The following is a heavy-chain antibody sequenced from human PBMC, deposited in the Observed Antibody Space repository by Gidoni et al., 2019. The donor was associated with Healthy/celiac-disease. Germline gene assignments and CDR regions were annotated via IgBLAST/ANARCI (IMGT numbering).Heavy chain of an antibody. V-gene: IGHV3-11*01. CDR3: ARRFWSGYYVGDDAFDI. CDR2: ISSSGSTI. CDR1: GFTFIDYY. Sequence: VQLVESGGGLVKPGGPLRLSCAASGFTFIDYYMSWIRQAPGKGLGWVSYISSSGSTIDYADSVKGRFTISRDNAKNSLYLQMNSLRAEDTAVYYCARRFWSGYYVGDDAFDIWGQGTMVTVSS. D-gene: IGHD3-3*01. J-gene: IGHJ3*02.